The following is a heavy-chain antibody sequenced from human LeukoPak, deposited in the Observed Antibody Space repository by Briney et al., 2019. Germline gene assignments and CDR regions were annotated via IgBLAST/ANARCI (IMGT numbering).Heavy chain of an antibody. D-gene: IGHD2-15*01. CDR2: ISAYNGNK. V-gene: IGHV1-18*01. Sequence: ASVKVSCKASGGTFSSYAISWVRQAPGQGLEWMGWISAYNGNKNNAQKLQGRVTMTTDTSTSTAYMELRSLRSDDTAVYYCARNVVAATYWWFDPWGQGTLVTVSS. J-gene: IGHJ5*02. CDR3: ARNVVAATYWWFDP. CDR1: GGTFSSYA.